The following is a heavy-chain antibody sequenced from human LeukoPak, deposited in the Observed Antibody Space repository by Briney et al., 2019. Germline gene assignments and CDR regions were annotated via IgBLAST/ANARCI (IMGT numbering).Heavy chain of an antibody. Sequence: PGGSLRLSCAASGFTFSSYWMSWVRQAPGKGLEWVANIKQDGSEKYYVDSVKGRFTISRDNAKNTLYLQMNSLRAEDTAVYYCAKHTKIAARPEGAPDYWGQGTLVTVSS. J-gene: IGHJ4*02. V-gene: IGHV3-7*03. CDR2: IKQDGSEK. CDR1: GFTFSSYW. D-gene: IGHD6-6*01. CDR3: AKHTKIAARPEGAPDY.